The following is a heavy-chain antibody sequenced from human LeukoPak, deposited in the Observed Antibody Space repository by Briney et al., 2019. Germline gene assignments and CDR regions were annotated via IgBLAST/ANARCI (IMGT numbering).Heavy chain of an antibody. CDR1: GDSVSSNDAA. J-gene: IGHJ4*02. Sequence: SQTLSLTCAVSGDSVSSNDAAWNWIRQSPSRGLEWLGRTYYRSKWYYDYAVSVKSRITINPDTSKNQFSLQLNSVTPDDTAVFYCAREPSGHSGSFDYWGQGTLVTVSS. V-gene: IGHV6-1*01. CDR3: AREPSGHSGSFDY. CDR2: TYYRSKWYY. D-gene: IGHD4-23*01.